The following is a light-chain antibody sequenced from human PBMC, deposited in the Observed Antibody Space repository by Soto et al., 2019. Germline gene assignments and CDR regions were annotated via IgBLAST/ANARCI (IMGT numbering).Light chain of an antibody. CDR1: SSNIARNS. Sequence: QLVLTQPPSTSGTPGQSVTISCSGSSSNIARNSVNWYQQLPGTAPKLLIYDNNRRPSGVPDRFSGSKSGTSASLAISGLQSEDEADYYCAGWDDSLSGVVFGGGTKLTVL. CDR3: AGWDDSLSGVV. J-gene: IGLJ3*02. V-gene: IGLV1-44*01. CDR2: DNN.